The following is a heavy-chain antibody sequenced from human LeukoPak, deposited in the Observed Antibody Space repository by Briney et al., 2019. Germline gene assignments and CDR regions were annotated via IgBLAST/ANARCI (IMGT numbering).Heavy chain of an antibody. V-gene: IGHV4-61*01. CDR3: ARAQGVNYYDSSGLDY. CDR2: IYYSGST. Sequence: PSETLSLTCTVSGGSVSSGSYYWSWIRQPPGKGLEWIGYIYYSGSTNYNPSLKSRVTISVDTSKNQFSLKLSSVTAADTAVYYCARAQGVNYYDSSGLDYWGQGTLVTVSS. D-gene: IGHD3-22*01. J-gene: IGHJ4*02. CDR1: GGSVSSGSYY.